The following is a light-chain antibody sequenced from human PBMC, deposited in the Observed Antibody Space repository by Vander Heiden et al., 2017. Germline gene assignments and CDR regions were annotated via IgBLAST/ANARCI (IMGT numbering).Light chain of an antibody. CDR3: QQDGSSPWT. CDR1: QSVSSSY. J-gene: IGKJ1*01. CDR2: GAS. Sequence: EIVLTQSPGTLSLSPGERATLSCRASQSVSSSYLAWYQQKPDQAPRLLIYGASSRATGIPDRFSGSGSGTDFTLTISRLETEDFAVYYCQQDGSSPWTFGQGTKVEIK. V-gene: IGKV3-20*01.